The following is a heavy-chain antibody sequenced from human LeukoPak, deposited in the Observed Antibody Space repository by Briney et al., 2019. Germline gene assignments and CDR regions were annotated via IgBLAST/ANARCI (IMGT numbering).Heavy chain of an antibody. Sequence: PSETLSLTCAVYGGSFSGYYWSWIRQPPGKGLEWIGEINHSGSTNYNPSLKSRVIISVDTSKNQFSLKLSSVTAADTAMYYCAKSGGYGLIDYWGQGTLVTVSS. CDR1: GGSFSGYY. CDR3: AKSGGYGLIDY. J-gene: IGHJ4*02. V-gene: IGHV4-34*01. CDR2: INHSGST. D-gene: IGHD1-26*01.